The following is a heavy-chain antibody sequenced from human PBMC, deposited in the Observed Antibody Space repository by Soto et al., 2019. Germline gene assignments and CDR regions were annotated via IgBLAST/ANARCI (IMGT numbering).Heavy chain of an antibody. J-gene: IGHJ4*02. D-gene: IGHD3-16*02. V-gene: IGHV3-23*01. CDR2: VSANRDYA. Sequence: EVQILESGGGLVQPGGSLRLSCAASGFPFRNYPMTGSGRAPGRGLKWVSAVSANRDYAYKPDSVKDRFTISRDNSKNTLYLQMDSLRAEDTAVYYCAKVPSQYIWGSYLRYYDYWGQGTLVTVSS. CDR1: GFPFRNYP. CDR3: AKVPSQYIWGSYLRYYDY.